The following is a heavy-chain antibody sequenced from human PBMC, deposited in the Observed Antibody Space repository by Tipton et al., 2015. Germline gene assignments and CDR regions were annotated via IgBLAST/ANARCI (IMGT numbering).Heavy chain of an antibody. V-gene: IGHV4-59*01. D-gene: IGHD4-23*01. Sequence: LRLSCTVSSDSISKYYWSWIRQPPGKELEWIGYIQYSGSTNYNPSLKSRVTISVDTSKTQFSLKMRSVTATDTAVYYCARARGRHGGLFDSWCQGILVTVSS. CDR3: ARARGRHGGLFDS. J-gene: IGHJ4*02. CDR2: IQYSGST. CDR1: SDSISKYY.